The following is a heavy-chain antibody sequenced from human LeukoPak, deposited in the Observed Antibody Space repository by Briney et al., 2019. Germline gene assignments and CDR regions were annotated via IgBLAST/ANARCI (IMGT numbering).Heavy chain of an antibody. CDR3: ARGEDDYGDYDAFDL. V-gene: IGHV3-30*09. Sequence: PGGSLRLSCAASGFTFSSYAMHWVRQAPGKGLEWVAVISYDGSNKYYADSVKGRFAISRDNAKNSLYLQMNSLRADDTAVFYCARGEDDYGDYDAFDLWGQGTLVTVSS. J-gene: IGHJ3*01. CDR1: GFTFSSYA. CDR2: ISYDGSNK. D-gene: IGHD4-17*01.